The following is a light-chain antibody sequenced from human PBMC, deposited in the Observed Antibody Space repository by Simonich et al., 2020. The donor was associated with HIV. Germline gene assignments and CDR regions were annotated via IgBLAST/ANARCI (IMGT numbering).Light chain of an antibody. CDR3: SSYAGSNNWV. J-gene: IGLJ2*01. CDR1: SSDVGGYNF. Sequence: QSALTQPLSASGSPGQSVTISCTGTSSDVGGYNFVSWYQQHPGKAPKLMIYEVTKRPSGGPDRFSGSKSDNTASLTVSGLQAEDEADYYCSSYAGSNNWVFGGGTKLTVL. CDR2: EVT. V-gene: IGLV2-8*01.